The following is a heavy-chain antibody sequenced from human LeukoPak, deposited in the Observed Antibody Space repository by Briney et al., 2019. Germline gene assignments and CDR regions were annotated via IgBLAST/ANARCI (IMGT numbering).Heavy chain of an antibody. CDR1: GGSFSGYY. CDR2: INHSGST. Sequence: SETLSLTCAVYGGSFSGYYWSWIRQPPGKGLEWIGEINHSGSTNYNPSLKSRVTISVDTSKNQFSLKLSSVTAADTAVYYCAREETYYGSGIRGSNWFDPWGQGTLVTVSS. V-gene: IGHV4-34*01. D-gene: IGHD3-10*01. J-gene: IGHJ5*02. CDR3: AREETYYGSGIRGSNWFDP.